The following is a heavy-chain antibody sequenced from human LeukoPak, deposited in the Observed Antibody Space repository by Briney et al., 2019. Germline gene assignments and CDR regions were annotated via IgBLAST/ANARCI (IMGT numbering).Heavy chain of an antibody. CDR2: TYYDGST. Sequence: SETLSLTCTVSGGSISIANYFWGWIRQPPGKGLEWIGSTYYDGSTYYNPSLNSRVTIPRHTSKDQFSLRLSSVTAADTAVYSCARRSSGRPVDYWGQGTLVTVSS. CDR1: GGSISIANYF. D-gene: IGHD3-3*01. V-gene: IGHV4-39*07. J-gene: IGHJ4*02. CDR3: ARRSSGRPVDY.